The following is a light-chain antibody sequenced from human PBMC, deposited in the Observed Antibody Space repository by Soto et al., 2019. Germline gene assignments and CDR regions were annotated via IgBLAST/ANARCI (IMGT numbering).Light chain of an antibody. Sequence: QAVVTQSSSASASLGSSVKLTCTLSSGHSSYIIAWHQQQPGKAPRYLMKLEGSGSYNKGSGVPDRFSGSSSGADRYLTISNLQFEDEADYYCETWDSNRVFGGGTKLTVL. CDR1: SGHSSYI. J-gene: IGLJ2*01. CDR2: LEGSGSY. V-gene: IGLV4-60*02. CDR3: ETWDSNRV.